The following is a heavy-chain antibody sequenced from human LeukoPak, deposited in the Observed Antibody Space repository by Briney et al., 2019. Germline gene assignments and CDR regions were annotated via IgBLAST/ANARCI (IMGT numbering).Heavy chain of an antibody. D-gene: IGHD1-14*01. CDR1: GYNFINYW. J-gene: IGHJ3*02. CDR3: ARQDHHAFDI. V-gene: IGHV5-51*01. CDR2: IYPGDSET. Sequence: GEALQISCKAAGYNFINYWIGGGRQQPGKGLGWMGIIYPGDSETRYSPSFQGQVTISADKSISTPFLQWSSLKASDTAIYYCARQDHHAFDIWGQGTMVTVSS.